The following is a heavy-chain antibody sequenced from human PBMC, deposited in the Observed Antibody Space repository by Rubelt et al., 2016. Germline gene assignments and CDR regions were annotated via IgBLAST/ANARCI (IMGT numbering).Heavy chain of an antibody. D-gene: IGHD6-6*01. CDR1: GFTFSSYA. V-gene: IGHV3-23*04. Sequence: EVQLVESGGGVVQPGRSLRLSCAASGFTFSSYAMSWVRQAPGKGLEWVSHIEGDGSITNYADSVKGRFTISRDNAKNSLDLQMSSLRVEDTGVYYCTRDELWSQGTTVTVSS. CDR2: IEGDGSIT. J-gene: IGHJ6*02. CDR3: TRDEL.